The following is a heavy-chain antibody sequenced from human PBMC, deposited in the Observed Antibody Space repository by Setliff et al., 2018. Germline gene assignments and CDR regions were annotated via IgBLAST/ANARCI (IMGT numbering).Heavy chain of an antibody. J-gene: IGHJ4*02. D-gene: IGHD3-10*01. V-gene: IGHV1-18*01. Sequence: GASVKVSCKASGYTFTSYGISWVRQAPGQGLEWMGWISAYNGNTNYAQKLQGRVTMTTDTSTSTAYMELRSLRSDDTAVYYCARVLAEYRWFGESPSGAFDYWGQGTLVTVSS. CDR2: ISAYNGNT. CDR3: ARVLAEYRWFGESPSGAFDY. CDR1: GYTFTSYG.